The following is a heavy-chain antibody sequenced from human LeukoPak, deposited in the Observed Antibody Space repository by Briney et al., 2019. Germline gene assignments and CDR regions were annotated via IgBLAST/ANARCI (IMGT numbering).Heavy chain of an antibody. CDR3: ARVSMVRGAAPYNWFDP. CDR2: MNPNSGNT. V-gene: IGHV1-8*01. J-gene: IGHJ5*02. CDR1: GYTFSSYD. Sequence: GASVKVSCKASGYTFSSYDINWVRQATGQGLEWMGWMNPNSGNTGYAQKFQGRVTMTRNNSISTAYMELSSLRPEDTAVYYCARVSMVRGAAPYNWFDPWGQGTLVTVSS. D-gene: IGHD3-10*01.